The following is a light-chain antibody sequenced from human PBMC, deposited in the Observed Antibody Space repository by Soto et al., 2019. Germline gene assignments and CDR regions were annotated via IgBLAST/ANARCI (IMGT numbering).Light chain of an antibody. CDR3: QQYGSSPPLT. Sequence: EIVMTQSPATLSVSPGERATLSFRASQSVSSNLAWYQQKPGQAPRLLIYGASTSATRIPARFSRSGSGTEFTLTISSLEHEDFAVYYCQQYGSSPPLTFGGGTKVDIK. CDR2: GAS. CDR1: QSVSSN. V-gene: IGKV3-15*01. J-gene: IGKJ4*01.